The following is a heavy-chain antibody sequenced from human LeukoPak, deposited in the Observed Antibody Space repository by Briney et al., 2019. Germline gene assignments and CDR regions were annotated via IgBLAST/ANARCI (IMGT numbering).Heavy chain of an antibody. V-gene: IGHV3-20*04. CDR3: ARSLRVRGVPDYMDV. Sequence: PGGSLRLSCAASGFGFNDYGMSWVRQAPGQGPEWVSGITWNGGSTDYAASVKGRFTISRDNAKNSLYLQMNSLRAEDTAVYYCARSLRVRGVPDYMDVWGKGTTVIISS. CDR1: GFGFNDYG. J-gene: IGHJ6*03. D-gene: IGHD3-10*02. CDR2: ITWNGGST.